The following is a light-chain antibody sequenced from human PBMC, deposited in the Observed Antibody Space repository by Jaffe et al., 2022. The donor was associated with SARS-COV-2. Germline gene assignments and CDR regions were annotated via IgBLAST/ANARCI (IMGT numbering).Light chain of an antibody. Sequence: DIVMTQSPDSLAVSLGERATINCKSSQSVLYSFNNKNNLAWYQQKPGQPPKLLIYWASTRESGVPDRFSGSGSATDFTLTISSLQAEDVAVYYCQQYYSSWTFGQGTKVEIK. CDR2: WAS. CDR1: QSVLYSFNNKNN. CDR3: QQYYSSWT. V-gene: IGKV4-1*01. J-gene: IGKJ1*01.